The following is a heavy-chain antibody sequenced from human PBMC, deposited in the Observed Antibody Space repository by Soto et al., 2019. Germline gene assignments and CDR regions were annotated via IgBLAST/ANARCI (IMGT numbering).Heavy chain of an antibody. V-gene: IGHV1-69*01. CDR3: ARPRTYLGDNWFDP. D-gene: IGHD3-16*02. CDR1: GGTFSSYA. Sequence: QVQLVQSGAEVKKPGSSVKVSCKASGGTFSSYAISWVRQAPGQGIEWMGGIIPIFGTANYAQKFQGRVTITADESTSTAYMELSILRADDTAVYYCARPRTYLGDNWFDPWGQGTLVTVSS. J-gene: IGHJ5*02. CDR2: IIPIFGTA.